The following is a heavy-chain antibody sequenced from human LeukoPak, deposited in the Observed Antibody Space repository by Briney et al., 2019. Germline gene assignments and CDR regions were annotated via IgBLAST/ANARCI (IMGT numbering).Heavy chain of an antibody. CDR1: GFTFSSYG. CDR2: ISGSGGST. Sequence: PGGSLRLSCAASGFTFSSYGMHWVRQAPGKGLEWVSAISGSGGSTYYADSVKGRFTISRDNSKNTLYLQMNSLRAEDTAVYYCAKVEAAAGTLGIDYWGQGTLVTVSS. CDR3: AKVEAAAGTLGIDY. D-gene: IGHD6-13*01. J-gene: IGHJ4*02. V-gene: IGHV3-23*01.